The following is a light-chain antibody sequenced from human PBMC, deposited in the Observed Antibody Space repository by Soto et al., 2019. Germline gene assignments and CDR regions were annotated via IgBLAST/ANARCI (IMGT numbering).Light chain of an antibody. J-gene: IGLJ2*01. CDR1: SSNIGSNA. Sequence: QSVLTQSPSASGTPGQRVTISCSGTSSNIGSNAVSWYQQLPGTAPKLLINSNNQRPSGVPDRFSGSKSGTSASLAISGLQSEDEADYYCAAWDASLNVVFGRGTKVTVL. V-gene: IGLV1-44*01. CDR2: SNN. CDR3: AAWDASLNVV.